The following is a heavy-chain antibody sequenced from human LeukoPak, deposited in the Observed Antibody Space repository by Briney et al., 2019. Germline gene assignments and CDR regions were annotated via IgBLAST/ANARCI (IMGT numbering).Heavy chain of an antibody. CDR3: ARACSGGSCYGHYYMDV. J-gene: IGHJ6*03. V-gene: IGHV4-31*03. D-gene: IGHD2-15*01. CDR2: IYYSGST. Sequence: PSQTLSLTCTVSGGSISSGGYYWSWNRQHPGKGLEWIGYIYYSGSTYYNPSLKSRVTISVDTSKNQFSLKLSSVTAADTAVYYCARACSGGSCYGHYYMDVWGKGTTVTVSS. CDR1: GGSISSGGYY.